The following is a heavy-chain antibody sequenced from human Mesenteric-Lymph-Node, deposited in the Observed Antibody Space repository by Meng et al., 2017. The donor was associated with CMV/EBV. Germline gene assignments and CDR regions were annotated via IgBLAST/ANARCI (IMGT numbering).Heavy chain of an antibody. Sequence: SGFTFSSYAMSWVRQAPGKGLEWVSAISGSGGSTYYADSVKGRFTISRDNSKNTLYLQMNSLRAEDTAVYYCAKDLGRITIGVGDFDYWGQGTLVTVSS. CDR2: ISGSGGST. CDR1: GFTFSSYA. V-gene: IGHV3-23*01. D-gene: IGHD2-2*01. CDR3: AKDLGRITIGVGDFDY. J-gene: IGHJ4*02.